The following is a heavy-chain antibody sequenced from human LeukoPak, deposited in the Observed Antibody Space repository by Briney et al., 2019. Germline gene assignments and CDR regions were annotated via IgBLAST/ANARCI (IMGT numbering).Heavy chain of an antibody. D-gene: IGHD6-13*01. Sequence: SETLSLTCTVSGGSISSSSYFWGWLRQPPGKGLEWIATVYSSGSTYSNPSLKSRVTISVDTSTNQFSLKLSSVTAADTAVYYCASYPYDSTWSNWGQGTLVTVSS. J-gene: IGHJ4*02. CDR2: VYSSGST. CDR1: GGSISSSSYF. V-gene: IGHV4-39*01. CDR3: ASYPYDSTWSN.